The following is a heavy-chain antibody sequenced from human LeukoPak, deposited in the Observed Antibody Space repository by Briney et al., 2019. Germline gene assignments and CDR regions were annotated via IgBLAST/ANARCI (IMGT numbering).Heavy chain of an antibody. V-gene: IGHV4-59*01. CDR1: GASISSYF. J-gene: IGHJ3*02. CDR3: TRDRSALDT. CDR2: ISNIGST. Sequence: SETLSLTCTVSGASISSYFWTWIRQSPGKGLEWIGYISNIGSTNYNPSLKSRVTISGDTSKNQFSLKLSSVTAADTAVYYCTRDRSALDTWGQGTMVTVSS.